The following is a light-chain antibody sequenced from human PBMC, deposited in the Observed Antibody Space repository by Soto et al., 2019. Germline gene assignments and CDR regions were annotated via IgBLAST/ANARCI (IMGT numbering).Light chain of an antibody. J-gene: IGKJ4*02. V-gene: IGKV1-39*01. CDR2: AAP. Sequence: DTQMTQSPSSLSASVGDRVTITCRASQSISKYVNWYQQRPGKAPKLLIYAAPNLHSGVPSRFSGSGSGRDFTLTISSLHPEDFATYYCQQSYHTLPLTFGGGTKVE. CDR1: QSISKY. CDR3: QQSYHTLPLT.